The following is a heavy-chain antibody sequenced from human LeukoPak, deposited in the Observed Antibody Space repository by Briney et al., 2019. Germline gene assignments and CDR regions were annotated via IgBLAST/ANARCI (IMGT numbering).Heavy chain of an antibody. Sequence: SETLSLTCTVSGASISSYYWSWIRQPPGKGLEWIGYIYYSGSTTYNPSLKSRVTISVDTSKNQFSLKLSSVTAADTAVYYCARGGSYVWGSYRLKSWFDPWGQGTLVTVSS. V-gene: IGHV4-59*01. J-gene: IGHJ5*02. D-gene: IGHD3-16*02. CDR3: ARGGSYVWGSYRLKSWFDP. CDR1: GASISSYY. CDR2: IYYSGST.